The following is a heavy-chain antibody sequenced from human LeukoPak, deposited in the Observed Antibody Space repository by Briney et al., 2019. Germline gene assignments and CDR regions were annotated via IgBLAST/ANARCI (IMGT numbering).Heavy chain of an antibody. CDR2: IYTSGST. J-gene: IGHJ4*02. CDR3: ARDGGEYSGSYRGDY. CDR1: GGSISSGSYY. D-gene: IGHD1-26*01. V-gene: IGHV4-61*02. Sequence: SQTLSLTCTGSGGSISSGSYYWSWLRQPAGKGQERIGRIYTSGSTNYNPSLKSQVTISVDTSKNQFSLKLSSVTAADTAVYYCARDGGEYSGSYRGDYWGQGTLVTVSS.